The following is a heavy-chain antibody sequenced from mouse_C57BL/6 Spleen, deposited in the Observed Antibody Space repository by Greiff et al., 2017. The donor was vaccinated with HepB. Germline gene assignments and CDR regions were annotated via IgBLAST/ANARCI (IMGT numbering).Heavy chain of an antibody. CDR3: TRRDYYDYDAFAY. V-gene: IGHV6-6*01. J-gene: IGHJ3*01. D-gene: IGHD2-4*01. CDR1: GFTFSDAW. CDR2: IRNKANNHAT. Sequence: EVQGVESGGGLVQPGGSMKLSCAASGFTFSDAWMDWVRQSPEKGLEWVAEIRNKANNHATYYAESVKGRFTISRDDSKSSVYLQMNSLRAEDTGIYYCTRRDYYDYDAFAYWGQGTLVTVSA.